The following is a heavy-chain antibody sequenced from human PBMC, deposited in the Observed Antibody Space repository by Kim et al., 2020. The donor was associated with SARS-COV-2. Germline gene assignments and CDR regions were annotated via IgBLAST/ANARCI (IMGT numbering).Heavy chain of an antibody. CDR1: GFTFSSYS. J-gene: IGHJ6*02. V-gene: IGHV3-21*01. D-gene: IGHD6-6*01. Sequence: LSLTCAASGFTFSSYSMNWVRQAPGKGLEWVSSISSSSSYIYYADSVKGRFTISRANAKNSLYLQMNSLRAEDTAVYYCARAPQVYSSSSDLPYYYYYGMDVWGQGTTVTVSS. CDR2: ISSSSSYI. CDR3: ARAPQVYSSSSDLPYYYYYGMDV.